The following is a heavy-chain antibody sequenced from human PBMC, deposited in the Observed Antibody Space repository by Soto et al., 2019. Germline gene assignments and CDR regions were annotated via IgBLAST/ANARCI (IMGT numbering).Heavy chain of an antibody. D-gene: IGHD3-9*01. CDR2: IIPILGIA. Sequence: SVNVSCKASGYTFTSYGISWVRQAPGQGLEWMGRIIPILGIANYAQKFQGRVTITADKSTSTAYMELSSLRSEDTAVYYCARDPPYYDILTGYGTWFDPWGQGTLVTVSS. CDR1: GYTFTSYG. CDR3: ARDPPYYDILTGYGTWFDP. J-gene: IGHJ5*02. V-gene: IGHV1-69*04.